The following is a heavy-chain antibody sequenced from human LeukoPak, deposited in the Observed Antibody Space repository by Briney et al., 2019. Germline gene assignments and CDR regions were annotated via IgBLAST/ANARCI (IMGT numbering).Heavy chain of an antibody. CDR1: GGSFSGYY. Sequence: SETLSLTCAVYGGSFSGYYWSWIRQPPGKGLEWIGEINHSGSTNYNPSLKSRVTISVDTSKNQFSLKLSSVTAADTAVYYCARGRVSSSWGLVKPADYRGQGTLVTVSS. CDR3: ARGRVSSSWGLVKPADY. V-gene: IGHV4-34*01. CDR2: INHSGST. J-gene: IGHJ4*02. D-gene: IGHD6-13*01.